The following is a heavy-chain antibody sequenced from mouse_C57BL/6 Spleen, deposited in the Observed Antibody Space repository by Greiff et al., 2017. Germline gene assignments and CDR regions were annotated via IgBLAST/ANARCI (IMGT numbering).Heavy chain of an antibody. CDR1: GYTFTDYE. Sequence: VQLQQSGAELVRPGASVTLSCKASGYTFTDYEMHWVKQTPVHGLEWIGAIDPETGGTAYNQKFKGKAILTADKSSSTAYMELRSLTSEDSAVYYCTRRGGYGYVWYFDVWGTGTTVTVSS. D-gene: IGHD2-2*01. J-gene: IGHJ1*03. CDR2: IDPETGGT. CDR3: TRRGGYGYVWYFDV. V-gene: IGHV1-15*01.